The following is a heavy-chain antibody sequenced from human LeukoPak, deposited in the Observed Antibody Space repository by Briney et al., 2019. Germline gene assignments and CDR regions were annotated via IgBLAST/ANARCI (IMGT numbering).Heavy chain of an antibody. CDR3: ARGWYSYAFDI. V-gene: IGHV1-69*05. Sequence: GASLKVSCKASGGTFSRYAISWVRQAPGEGLEWMGGIIPIFGTANYAQTFQGRVTITTDESTGPAYIEPSSLRSEDTAVSYCARGWYSYAFDIWGQGTMVTVSS. CDR2: IIPIFGTA. J-gene: IGHJ3*02. D-gene: IGHD6-19*01. CDR1: GGTFSRYA.